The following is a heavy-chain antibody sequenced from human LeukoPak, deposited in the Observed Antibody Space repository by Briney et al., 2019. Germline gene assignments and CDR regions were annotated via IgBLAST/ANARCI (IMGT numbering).Heavy chain of an antibody. J-gene: IGHJ4*02. CDR1: GFTVSSNY. CDR3: ARGRSNTSFFDY. D-gene: IGHD2-2*01. V-gene: IGHV3-66*01. CDR2: MYTGGNT. Sequence: GGSLSLSCPASGFTVSSNYMGWVRQVPGKGPEWVSVMYTGGNTYHTGSVKGRFTISRDSPKNTMDLQMNSLRVEDTAVYYCARGRSNTSFFDYWGQGTLVTVSS.